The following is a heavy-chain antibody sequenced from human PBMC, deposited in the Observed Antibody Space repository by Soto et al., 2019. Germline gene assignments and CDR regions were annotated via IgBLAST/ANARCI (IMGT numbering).Heavy chain of an antibody. J-gene: IGHJ4*02. V-gene: IGHV4-59*01. CDR3: ARRYGGNFDY. Sequence: SETLSLTCTVSGGSINSYYWSWIRQPPGKGLEWIGYIYYSGSTNYNPSLKSRVTISVDTSKNQFSLKLRSVTGADTAVYYCARRYGGNFDYWGQGTLVTVSS. D-gene: IGHD1-26*01. CDR2: IYYSGST. CDR1: GGSINSYY.